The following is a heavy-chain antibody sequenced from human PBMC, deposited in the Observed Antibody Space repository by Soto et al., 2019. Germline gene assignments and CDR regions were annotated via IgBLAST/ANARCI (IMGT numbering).Heavy chain of an antibody. Sequence: PGGSLRLSCAASGFTFSDYYMSWIRQAPGKGLEWVSYISSTGSTIYYADSVKGRFTISRDNAKNSLYLQMNSLRAEDTAVYYCARIGISSRGYYYGMDVWGQGTTVTVSS. CDR2: ISSTGSTI. J-gene: IGHJ6*02. CDR3: ARIGISSRGYYYGMDV. CDR1: GFTFSDYY. D-gene: IGHD1-26*01. V-gene: IGHV3-11*01.